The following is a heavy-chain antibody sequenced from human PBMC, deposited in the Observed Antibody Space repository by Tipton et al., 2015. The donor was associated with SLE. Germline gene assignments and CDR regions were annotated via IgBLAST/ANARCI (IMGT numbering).Heavy chain of an antibody. CDR2: INHSGST. D-gene: IGHD6-13*01. CDR3: AREVGYSSSSHAFDI. CDR1: GGSFSGYY. J-gene: IGHJ3*02. V-gene: IGHV4-34*01. Sequence: LRLSCAVYGGSFSGYYWSWIRQPPGKGLEWIGEINHSGSTNYNPSLKSRVTISVDTSKNQFSLKLSSVTAADTAVYYCAREVGYSSSSHAFDIWGQGTMVTVSS.